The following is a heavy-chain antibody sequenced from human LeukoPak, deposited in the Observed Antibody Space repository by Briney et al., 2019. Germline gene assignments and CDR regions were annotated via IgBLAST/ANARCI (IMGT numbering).Heavy chain of an antibody. CDR2: ISSSSSTI. J-gene: IGHJ4*02. CDR1: GFTFSSYS. D-gene: IGHD3-10*01. CDR3: ARDQHYYNSGSYYIGLDY. Sequence: GGSLRLSCAASGFTFSSYSMNWVRQAPGKGLEWVSYISSSSSTIYYADSVKGRFTISRDNAKNSLYLQMNSLRAEDTAVYYCARDQHYYNSGSYYIGLDYWGQGTLATVSS. V-gene: IGHV3-48*01.